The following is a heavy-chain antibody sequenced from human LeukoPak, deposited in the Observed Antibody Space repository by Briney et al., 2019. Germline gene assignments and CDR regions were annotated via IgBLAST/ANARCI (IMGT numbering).Heavy chain of an antibody. CDR2: FDPEDGET. J-gene: IGHJ4*02. D-gene: IGHD3-9*01. CDR1: GYTLTELS. V-gene: IGHV1-24*01. CDR3: ARVSRLRYFDWRILYPHLDY. Sequence: ASVKVSCKVSGYTLTELSMHWVRQAPGKGLEWMGGFDPEDGETIYAQKFQGRVTMTEDTSTDTAYMELSSLRSEDTAVYYCARVSRLRYFDWRILYPHLDYWGQGTLVTVSS.